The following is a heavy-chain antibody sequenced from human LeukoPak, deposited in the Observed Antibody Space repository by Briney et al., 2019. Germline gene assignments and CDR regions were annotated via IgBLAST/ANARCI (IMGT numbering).Heavy chain of an antibody. Sequence: GGSLRLSCVASGFTFRNHGMTWFRQAPGKGLEWVSAISGSGGSTYYADSVKGRFTISRDNSKNTLYLQMNSLRAEDTAVYYCAKVYSGYEDYWGQGTLVTVSS. CDR1: GFTFRNHG. CDR2: ISGSGGST. CDR3: AKVYSGYEDY. D-gene: IGHD5-12*01. V-gene: IGHV3-23*01. J-gene: IGHJ4*02.